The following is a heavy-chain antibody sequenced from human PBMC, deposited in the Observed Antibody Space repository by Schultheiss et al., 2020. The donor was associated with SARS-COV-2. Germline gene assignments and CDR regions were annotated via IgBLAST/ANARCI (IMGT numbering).Heavy chain of an antibody. V-gene: IGHV3-64*01. CDR1: GFTFSRSG. J-gene: IGHJ4*02. CDR2: ISSNGGST. D-gene: IGHD1-26*01. CDR3: VGATTGSEY. Sequence: GGSLRLSCAASGFTFSRSGMHWVRQAPGKGLEYVSAISSNGGSTYYANSVKGRFTISRDNSKNTLYLQMGSLRAEDMAVYYCVGATTGSEYWGQGTLVTVSS.